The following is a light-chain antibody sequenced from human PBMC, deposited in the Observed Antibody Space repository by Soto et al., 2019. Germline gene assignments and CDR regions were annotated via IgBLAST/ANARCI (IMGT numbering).Light chain of an antibody. CDR3: SSYTDTKSLV. J-gene: IGLJ1*01. V-gene: IGLV2-8*01. CDR2: DVT. CDR1: SSDIGGYNS. Sequence: QSALTQSPSASGSPGQSVTISCTGTSSDIGGYNSVSWYQQHPGKAPKVMIYDVTKRPSGVPDRFSGSKSGNTASLTVSALQAEDEADYYCSSYTDTKSLVFGTGIKLTVL.